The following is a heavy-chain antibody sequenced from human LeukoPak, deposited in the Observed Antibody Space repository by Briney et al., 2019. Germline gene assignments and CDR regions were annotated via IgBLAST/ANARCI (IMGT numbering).Heavy chain of an antibody. CDR3: ASYNWNYAWFDP. Sequence: PGGSLRLSCAASGFTVSSNYMSWVRQAPGKGLEWVSVIYSGGSTYYADSVKGRFTISRDNSKNTLYLQMNSLRAEDTAVYYCASYNWNYAWFDPWGQGTLVTVSS. J-gene: IGHJ5*02. CDR2: IYSGGST. D-gene: IGHD1-7*01. V-gene: IGHV3-66*01. CDR1: GFTVSSNY.